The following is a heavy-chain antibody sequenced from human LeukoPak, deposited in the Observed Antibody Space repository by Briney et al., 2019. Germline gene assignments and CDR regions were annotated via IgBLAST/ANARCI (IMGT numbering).Heavy chain of an antibody. J-gene: IGHJ6*03. Sequence: SETLSLTCTVSGYSISTGYYWGWIRQPPGRGLEWIGSIYHSGTTYYNPSLKSRVTISLDTSKNQFSLKLSSVAAADTAVYYCARGQQLVYYYYYMDVWGKGTTVTVSS. CDR1: GYSISTGYY. CDR3: ARGQQLVYYYYYMDV. V-gene: IGHV4-38-2*02. D-gene: IGHD6-13*01. CDR2: IYHSGTT.